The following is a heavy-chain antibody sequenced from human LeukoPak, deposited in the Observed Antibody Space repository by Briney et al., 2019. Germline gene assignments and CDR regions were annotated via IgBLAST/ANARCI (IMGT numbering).Heavy chain of an antibody. V-gene: IGHV3-23*01. J-gene: IGHJ4*02. CDR2: ISGSGGST. D-gene: IGHD1-26*01. Sequence: PGGSLRLSCAASGFTFSSYAMSWVRQAPGKGLEWVSAISGSGGSTYCADSVKGRFTISRDNAKNSLYLQMNSLRAEDTALYYCSKDLAGWEGPFDYWGQGTLVTGSS. CDR3: SKDLAGWEGPFDY. CDR1: GFTFSSYA.